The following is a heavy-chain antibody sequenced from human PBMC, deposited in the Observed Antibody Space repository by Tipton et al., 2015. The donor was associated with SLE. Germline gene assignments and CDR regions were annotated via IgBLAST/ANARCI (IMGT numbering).Heavy chain of an antibody. J-gene: IGHJ4*02. Sequence: TLSLTCAVYGGSFSGYQWGWIRQPPGKGLEWVGTVYYTGNTFYNPSLKSRVTISVDTSKNQFSLNLSSVTAADTAVYYCARDEYRYDTTGYHLLGHFDYWGQGTLVTVSS. CDR3: ARDEYRYDTTGYHLLGHFDY. CDR2: VYYTGNT. CDR1: GGSFSGYQ. V-gene: IGHV4-34*11. D-gene: IGHD3-22*01.